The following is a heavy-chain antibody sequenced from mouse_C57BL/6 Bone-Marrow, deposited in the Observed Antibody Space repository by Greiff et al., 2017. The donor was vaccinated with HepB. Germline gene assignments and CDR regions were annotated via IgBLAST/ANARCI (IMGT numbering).Heavy chain of an antibody. V-gene: IGHV1-80*01. CDR1: GYAFSSYW. CDR2: IYPGDGDT. CDR3: AAYYYGSSLDY. Sequence: VQLQQSGAELVKPGASVKISCKASGYAFSSYWMNWVKQRPGKGLEWIGQIYPGDGDTNYNGKFKGKATLTADKSSSTAYMQRSSLTSEDSAVYYGAAYYYGSSLDYWGQGTTLTVSS. J-gene: IGHJ2*01. D-gene: IGHD1-1*01.